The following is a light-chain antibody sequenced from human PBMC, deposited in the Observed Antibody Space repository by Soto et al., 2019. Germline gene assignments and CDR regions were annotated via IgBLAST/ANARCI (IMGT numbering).Light chain of an antibody. Sequence: DIQMTQSPSTLSASVGDRVTITCRASQSISSWLAWYQQKPGKAPKLLIYDASSLESGVPSRFSGGGSGTEFTLTSSSLQPDDFATYYCQQYNSYWTFGQGTKVEIK. CDR3: QQYNSYWT. CDR1: QSISSW. J-gene: IGKJ1*01. CDR2: DAS. V-gene: IGKV1-5*01.